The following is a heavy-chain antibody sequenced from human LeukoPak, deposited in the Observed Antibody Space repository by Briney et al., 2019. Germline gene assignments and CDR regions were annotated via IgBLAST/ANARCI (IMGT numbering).Heavy chain of an antibody. CDR1: GFTFSSYG. V-gene: IGHV3-30*03. Sequence: PGRSLRLSCAASGFTFSSYGMHWVRQAPGKGLEWVAVISYDGSNKYYADSVEGRFTISRDNSKNTLYLQMNSLRAEDTAVYYCAREPTTSCLDIWGQGTMVTVSS. CDR2: ISYDGSNK. CDR3: AREPTTSCLDI. D-gene: IGHD2-2*01. J-gene: IGHJ3*02.